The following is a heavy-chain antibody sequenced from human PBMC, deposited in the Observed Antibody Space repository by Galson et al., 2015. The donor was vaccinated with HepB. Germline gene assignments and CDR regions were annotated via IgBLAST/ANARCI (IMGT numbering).Heavy chain of an antibody. CDR1: GYSFTSSW. Sequence: QSGAEVKKPGESLRISCKGSGYSFTSSWISWVRQMPGKGLEWMGRIDPSDSYTNYRPSFQGHVTISADKSISTAYLQWSSLKASDTAMYYCAWFGEFVSTIQDAFDIWGQGTMVTVSS. CDR3: AWFGEFVSTIQDAFDI. D-gene: IGHD3-10*01. V-gene: IGHV5-10-1*01. J-gene: IGHJ3*02. CDR2: IDPSDSYT.